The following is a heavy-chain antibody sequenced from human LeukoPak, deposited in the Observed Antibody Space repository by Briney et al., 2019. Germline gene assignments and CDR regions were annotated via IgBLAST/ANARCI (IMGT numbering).Heavy chain of an antibody. J-gene: IGHJ4*02. CDR2: FDPEDGET. V-gene: IGHV1-24*01. CDR1: GYTLTELS. Sequence: ASVKVSCKVSGYTLTELSMHWVRQAPGKGLEWMGGFDPEDGETIYAQKFQGRVTMTEDTSTDTAYMELSSLRSEDTAVYYCATDNSYGYPFDYWGPGTLVTVSS. D-gene: IGHD5-18*01. CDR3: ATDNSYGYPFDY.